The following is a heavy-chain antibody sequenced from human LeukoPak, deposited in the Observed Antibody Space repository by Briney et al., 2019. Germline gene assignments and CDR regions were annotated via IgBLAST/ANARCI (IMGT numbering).Heavy chain of an antibody. CDR3: ARGQVDFWSGYHDY. CDR1: GWSFSGYF. J-gene: IGHJ4*02. D-gene: IGHD3-3*01. Sequence: SETLPLTCPVYGWSFSGYFWRWIRQPPGKGLEWMGEINHSGSTNYNPSIKSRVTISVDTSKNQFSLKLSSVTAADTAVYYCARGQVDFWSGYHDYWGQGTLVTVSS. CDR2: INHSGST. V-gene: IGHV4-34*01.